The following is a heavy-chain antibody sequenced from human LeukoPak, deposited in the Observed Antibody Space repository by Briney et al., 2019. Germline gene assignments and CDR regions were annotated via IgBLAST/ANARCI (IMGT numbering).Heavy chain of an antibody. J-gene: IGHJ4*02. CDR1: GYTFTNYG. D-gene: IGHD3-3*01. Sequence: ASVTVSCKASGYTFTNYGISWVRQAPGQGLEWMGWISAYSGNTNYAQNLQGRVTMTTDTSTSTAYMELRSLRSDDTAVYYCARAPDDYDFWSGPFDYWGRGTLVTVSS. CDR3: ARAPDDYDFWSGPFDY. V-gene: IGHV1-18*01. CDR2: ISAYSGNT.